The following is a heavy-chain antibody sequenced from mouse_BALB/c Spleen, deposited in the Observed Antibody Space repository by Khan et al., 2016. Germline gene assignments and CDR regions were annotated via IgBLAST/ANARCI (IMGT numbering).Heavy chain of an antibody. CDR2: IDPYNGVS. CDR3: ARWDGNYVPFAY. CDR1: GYAFTTYN. Sequence: VRLQQSGPELVKPGASVKVSCKGSGYAFTTYNMYWVKQSHGKSLEWIGYIDPYNGVSSYNQKFKDKATLNVDESSSTAYMHLNSLTSEDSAVYYCARWDGNYVPFAYWGQGTLVTVSA. V-gene: IGHV1S135*01. D-gene: IGHD2-1*01. J-gene: IGHJ3*01.